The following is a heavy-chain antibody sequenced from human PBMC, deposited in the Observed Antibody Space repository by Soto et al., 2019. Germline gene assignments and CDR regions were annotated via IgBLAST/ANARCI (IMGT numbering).Heavy chain of an antibody. CDR3: AKATLGYCSGGTCYVLDS. J-gene: IGHJ4*02. D-gene: IGHD2-15*01. Sequence: GSLRLSCAVSGFIFTNYAMSWVRQAPGKGLEWVSTISGSGSTYYADSVKGRFTISRDISKNTLYLQMNSLRADDTAVYYCAKATLGYCSGGTCYVLDSWGQGTLVTVSS. V-gene: IGHV3-23*01. CDR1: GFIFTNYA. CDR2: ISGSGST.